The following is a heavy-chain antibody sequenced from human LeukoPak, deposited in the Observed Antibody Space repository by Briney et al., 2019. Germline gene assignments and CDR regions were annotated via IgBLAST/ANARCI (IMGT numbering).Heavy chain of an antibody. D-gene: IGHD6-13*01. CDR3: ARGSGAAAGHDY. CDR2: INPNSGGT. V-gene: IGHV1-2*04. J-gene: IGHJ4*02. CDR1: GYTFTGYY. Sequence: GASVKVSCKASGYTFTGYYLHWVRQAPGQGLEWMGWINPNSGGTNYAQKFQGWVTMARDTSISTAYMELSRLRSDDTAVYYCARGSGAAAGHDYWGQGTLVTVSS.